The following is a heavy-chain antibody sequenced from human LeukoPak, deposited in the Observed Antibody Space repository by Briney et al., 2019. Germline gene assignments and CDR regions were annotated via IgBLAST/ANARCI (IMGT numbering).Heavy chain of an antibody. Sequence: GGSLRLSCAASGFTVSSNYMSWVRQAPGEGLEWVSVIYSGGSTYYADSVKGRFTISRDNSKNTLYLQMNSLRAEDTAVYYCARGLRHYDILTGDFGAPVDYWGQGTLVTVSS. CDR3: ARGLRHYDILTGDFGAPVDY. V-gene: IGHV3-66*01. CDR1: GFTVSSNY. CDR2: IYSGGST. J-gene: IGHJ4*02. D-gene: IGHD3-9*01.